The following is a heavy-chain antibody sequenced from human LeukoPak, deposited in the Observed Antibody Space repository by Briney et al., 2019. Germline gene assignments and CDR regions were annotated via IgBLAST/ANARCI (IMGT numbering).Heavy chain of an antibody. CDR2: ISAYNGNT. J-gene: IGHJ5*02. CDR3: ASTLGYCSGGSCSWFDP. Sequence: GASVKVSCKASGYTFTSYGISWVRQAPGQGLEWMGWISAYNGNTNYAQKLQGRATMTTDTSTSTAYMELRSLRSDDTAVYYCASTLGYCSGGSCSWFDPWGQGTLVTVSS. CDR1: GYTFTSYG. V-gene: IGHV1-18*01. D-gene: IGHD2-15*01.